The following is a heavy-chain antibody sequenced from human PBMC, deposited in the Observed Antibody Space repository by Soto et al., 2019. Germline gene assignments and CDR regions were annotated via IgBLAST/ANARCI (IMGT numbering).Heavy chain of an antibody. CDR1: GGTFSSYT. V-gene: IGHV1-69*02. J-gene: IGHJ3*02. D-gene: IGHD3-10*01. CDR3: ARGNYYGSGLYAFDI. CDR2: IIPILGIA. Sequence: PSVKVSCKASGGTFSSYTISWVRQAPGRRLEWMGRIIPILGIANYAQKFQGRVTITADKSTSTAYMELSSLRSEDTAVYYCARGNYYGSGLYAFDIWGQGTMVTVSS.